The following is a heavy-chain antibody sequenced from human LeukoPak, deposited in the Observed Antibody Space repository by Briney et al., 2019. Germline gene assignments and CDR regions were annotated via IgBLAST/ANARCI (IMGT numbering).Heavy chain of an antibody. CDR1: GYTFTSYG. D-gene: IGHD2-2*01. CDR3: AREGDCSSTSCYFWFDP. V-gene: IGHV1-69*05. CDR2: IIPIFGTA. Sequence: SVKVSCKASGYTFTSYGISWVRQAPGQGLEWMGGIIPIFGTANYAQKFQGRVTITTDESTSTAYMELSSLRSEDTAVYYCAREGDCSSTSCYFWFDPWGQGTLVTVSS. J-gene: IGHJ5*02.